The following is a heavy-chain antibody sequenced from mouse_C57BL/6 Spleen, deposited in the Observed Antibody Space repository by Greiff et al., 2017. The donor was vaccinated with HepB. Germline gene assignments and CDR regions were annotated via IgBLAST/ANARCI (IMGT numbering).Heavy chain of an antibody. CDR2: IDPENGDT. J-gene: IGHJ2*01. CDR3: TTGTTVVERY. D-gene: IGHD1-1*01. CDR1: GFNIKDDY. V-gene: IGHV14-4*01. Sequence: VQLKESGAELVRPGASVKLSCTASGFNIKDDYMHWVKQRPEQGLEWIGWIDPENGDTEYASKFQGKATITADTSSNTAYLQLSSLTSEDTAVYYCTTGTTVVERYWGQGTTLTVSS.